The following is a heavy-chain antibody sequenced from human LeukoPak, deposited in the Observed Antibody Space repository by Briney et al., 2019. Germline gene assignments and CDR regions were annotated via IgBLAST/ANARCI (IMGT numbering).Heavy chain of an antibody. V-gene: IGHV3-23*01. Sequence: GGSLRLSCAASGFTFSTYGMSWVRQAPGKGLEWVSFISGRGGSTYYADSVKGRFTISRDNSKNTVYLQMNSLRAEDTAVYYCAKWRSRSYDAFDIWGQGTMVTVSS. CDR2: ISGRGGST. J-gene: IGHJ3*02. D-gene: IGHD3-3*01. CDR3: AKWRSRSYDAFDI. CDR1: GFTFSTYG.